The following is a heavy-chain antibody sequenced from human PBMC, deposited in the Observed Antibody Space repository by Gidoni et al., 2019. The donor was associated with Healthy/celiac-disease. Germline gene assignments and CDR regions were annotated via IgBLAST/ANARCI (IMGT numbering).Heavy chain of an antibody. V-gene: IGHV1-69*06. CDR2: IIPIFGTA. CDR3: ASKYCSSTSCYTDDYYYYYMDV. CDR1: GGTFSSYA. D-gene: IGHD2-2*02. J-gene: IGHJ6*03. Sequence: QVQLVQSGAEVKKPGSSVKVSCKASGGTFSSYAISGVRQAPGQGLEWMGGIIPIFGTANYAQKFQGRVTITADKSTSTAYMELSSLRSEDTAVYYCASKYCSSTSCYTDDYYYYYMDVWGKGTTVTVSS.